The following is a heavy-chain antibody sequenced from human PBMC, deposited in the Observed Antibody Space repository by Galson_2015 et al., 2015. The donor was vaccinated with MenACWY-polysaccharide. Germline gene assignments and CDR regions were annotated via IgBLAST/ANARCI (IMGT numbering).Heavy chain of an antibody. Sequence: SLRLSCAASGFTFSSYATHWVRQAPGKGLEWVAVISYDGSNKYYADSVKGRFTISRDNSKNTLYLQMNSLRAEDTAVYYCARDSGYCSSTSCWEFDYWVQGTLVPVSS. D-gene: IGHD2-2*03. V-gene: IGHV3-30-3*01. CDR1: GFTFSSYA. CDR3: ARDSGYCSSTSCWEFDY. CDR2: ISYDGSNK. J-gene: IGHJ4*02.